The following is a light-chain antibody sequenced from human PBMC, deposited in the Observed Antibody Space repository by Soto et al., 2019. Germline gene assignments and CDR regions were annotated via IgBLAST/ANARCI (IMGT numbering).Light chain of an antibody. CDR1: SSDIGGYDH. Sequence: QSALTQPPSASGSPGQSVTISCTGTSSDIGGYDHVSWYQQHPGKAPKVVIYEVTKRPSGVPDRFSGFKAGNTASLTVFGLQAEDEAHYYCGSFAGPVWVFGGGTKLTVL. CDR2: EVT. V-gene: IGLV2-8*01. J-gene: IGLJ3*02. CDR3: GSFAGPVWV.